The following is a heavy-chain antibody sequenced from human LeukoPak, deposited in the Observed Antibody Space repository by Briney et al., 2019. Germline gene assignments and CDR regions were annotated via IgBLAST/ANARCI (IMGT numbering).Heavy chain of an antibody. CDR3: ARVEYCGGDCSINAGTYYYYMDV. D-gene: IGHD2-21*02. CDR1: GYTFTGYY. J-gene: IGHJ6*03. Sequence: ASVKVSCKASGYTFTGYYIHWVQQAPGQGLEWMGCIDPEDGETIYAQKFQGRVTITADTSTDTAYMELSSLRSEDTAVYYCARVEYCGGDCSINAGTYYYYMDVWGKGTTVTVSS. CDR2: IDPEDGET. V-gene: IGHV1-69-2*01.